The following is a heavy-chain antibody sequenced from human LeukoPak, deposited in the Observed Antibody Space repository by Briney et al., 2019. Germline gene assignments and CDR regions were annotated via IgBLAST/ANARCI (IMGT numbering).Heavy chain of an antibody. J-gene: IGHJ4*02. CDR3: ARALGVAAALGPYYFDY. CDR1: GFTFSSYS. Sequence: GGSLRLSCAASGFTFSSYSMNWVRQAPGKGLEWVSSISSSSSYIYYADSVKGRFTISRDNAKNSLYLQMNSLRAEDTAVYYCARALGVAAALGPYYFDYWGQGTLVTVSS. CDR2: ISSSSSYI. D-gene: IGHD6-13*01. V-gene: IGHV3-21*01.